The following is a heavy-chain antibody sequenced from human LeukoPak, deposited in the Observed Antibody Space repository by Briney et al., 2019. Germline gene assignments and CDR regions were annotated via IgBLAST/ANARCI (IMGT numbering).Heavy chain of an antibody. Sequence: KPSVTLSLTCTVSGGSISSYYWSWMRQSPGKGVEGVGYIYYSGSTNYNPSLKSRVTISVDTSKNQFSLKLSSVTAADTAVYYCARGVRYCSSTSCPYYYYYYMDVWGKGTTVTVSS. J-gene: IGHJ6*03. CDR3: ARGVRYCSSTSCPYYYYYYMDV. CDR2: IYYSGST. D-gene: IGHD2-2*01. V-gene: IGHV4-59*01. CDR1: GGSISSYY.